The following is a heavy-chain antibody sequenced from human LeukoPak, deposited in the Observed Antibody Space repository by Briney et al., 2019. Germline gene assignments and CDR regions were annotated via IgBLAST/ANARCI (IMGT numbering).Heavy chain of an antibody. CDR1: GFTFSSYA. V-gene: IGHV3-23*01. CDR2: ISGSGGST. CDR3: AKTRWLQIQPDPFFDY. D-gene: IGHD5-24*01. Sequence: GGSLRLSCAASGFTFSSYAMSWVRQAPGKGLEWVSAISGSGGSTYYADSVKGRFTISRDNSKNTLYLQMNSLRAEDTAVYYCAKTRWLQIQPDPFFDYWGQGTLVTVSS. J-gene: IGHJ4*02.